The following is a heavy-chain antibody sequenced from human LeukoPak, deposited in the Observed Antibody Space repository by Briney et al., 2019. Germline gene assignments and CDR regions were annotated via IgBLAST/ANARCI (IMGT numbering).Heavy chain of an antibody. CDR2: IYWDDDK. CDR1: GFSLSTSGVG. J-gene: IGHJ4*02. V-gene: IGHV2-5*02. Sequence: SGPTLVKPTQTLTLTCTFSGFSLSTSGVGVGWIRHRPGKALEWLALIYWDDDKRYSPSLKSRLTITKDTSKNQVVLTMTNMDPVDTATYYCAHSSRYCSGGSCRMVFDYWGQGTLVTVSS. CDR3: AHSSRYCSGGSCRMVFDY. D-gene: IGHD2-15*01.